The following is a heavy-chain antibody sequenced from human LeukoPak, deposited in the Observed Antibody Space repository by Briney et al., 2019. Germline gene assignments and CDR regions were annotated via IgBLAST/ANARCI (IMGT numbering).Heavy chain of an antibody. D-gene: IGHD3-10*01. CDR1: GFTFSSYS. V-gene: IGHV3-21*01. CDR2: ISSSSSYI. J-gene: IGHJ4*02. CDR3: ARDNYYGSGSYPPLDY. Sequence: KPGGSLRPSCAASGFTFSSYSMNWVRQAPGKGLEWVSSISSSSSYIYYADSVKGRFTISRDNAKNSLYLQMNSLRAEDTAVYYCARDNYYGSGSYPPLDYWGQGTLVTVSS.